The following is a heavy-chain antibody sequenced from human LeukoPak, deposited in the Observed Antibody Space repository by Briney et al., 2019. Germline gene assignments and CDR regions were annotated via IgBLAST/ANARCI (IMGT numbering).Heavy chain of an antibody. J-gene: IGHJ4*02. CDR2: ISSSSSHI. D-gene: IGHD6-13*01. Sequence: GGSLRLSCAASGFTFSSYSMNWVRQAPGKGLEWVSSISSSSSHIYYADSVKGRFTISRDNAKNSLYLQMNSLRAEDTAVYYCARALTAAGTNYWGQGTLVTVSS. V-gene: IGHV3-21*01. CDR3: ARALTAAGTNY. CDR1: GFTFSSYS.